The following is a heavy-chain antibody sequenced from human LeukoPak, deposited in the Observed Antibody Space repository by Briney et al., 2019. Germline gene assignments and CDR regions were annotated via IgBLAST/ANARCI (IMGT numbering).Heavy chain of an antibody. D-gene: IGHD6-19*01. V-gene: IGHV1-46*01. Sequence: RASVKVSCKASGYTITKYYIHWVRQAPGRGLKWMGVINPSGGSTSYAQKFQGRVTMTRDTSTSTVYMELSSLRSEDTAVYYCARSGSSGWYHFDLWGRGTLVTVSS. CDR3: ARSGSSGWYHFDL. CDR1: GYTITKYY. CDR2: INPSGGST. J-gene: IGHJ2*01.